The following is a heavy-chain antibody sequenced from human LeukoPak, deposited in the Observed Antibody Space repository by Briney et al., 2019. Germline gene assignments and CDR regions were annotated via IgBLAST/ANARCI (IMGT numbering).Heavy chain of an antibody. CDR1: GGSVSSDRYY. V-gene: IGHV4-61*01. CDR3: ARDISGSYFGH. D-gene: IGHD1-26*01. Sequence: SETLSLTCTVSGGSVSSDRYYWSWIRQPPGKGLEWIGYIPYSGSTNYNPSLKSRVTISVDTSKNQFSLKLSSVTAADTAVYYCARDISGSYFGHWGQGTLVTVSS. J-gene: IGHJ4*02. CDR2: IPYSGST.